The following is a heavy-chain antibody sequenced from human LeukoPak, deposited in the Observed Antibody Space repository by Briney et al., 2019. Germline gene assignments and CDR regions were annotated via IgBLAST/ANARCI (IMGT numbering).Heavy chain of an antibody. CDR1: GGTFSSYA. Sequence: EASVKVSCKASGGTFSSYAISWVRQAPGQGLEWMGGIIPIFGTANYAQKFQGRVTITAGESTSTAYMELSSLRSEDTAVYYCARDPYYYDSAGYYYGMDVWGQGTTVTVSS. CDR3: ARDPYYYDSAGYYYGMDV. V-gene: IGHV1-69*01. J-gene: IGHJ6*02. D-gene: IGHD3-22*01. CDR2: IIPIFGTA.